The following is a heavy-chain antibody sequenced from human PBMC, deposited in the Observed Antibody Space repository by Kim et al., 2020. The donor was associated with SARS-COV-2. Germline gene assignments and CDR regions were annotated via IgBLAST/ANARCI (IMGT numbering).Heavy chain of an antibody. D-gene: IGHD2-8*01. V-gene: IGHV3-43*02. Sequence: GGSLRLSCAASGFTFDDYAMHWVRQAPGKGLEWVSLISGDGGSTYYADSVKGRFTISRDNSKNSLYLQMNSLRTEDTALYYCAKDNDGGYCTNGVCHNWFDPWGQGTLVTVSS. J-gene: IGHJ5*02. CDR3: AKDNDGGYCTNGVCHNWFDP. CDR2: ISGDGGST. CDR1: GFTFDDYA.